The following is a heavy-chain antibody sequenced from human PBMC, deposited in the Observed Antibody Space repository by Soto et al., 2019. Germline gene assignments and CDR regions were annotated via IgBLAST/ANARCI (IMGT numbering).Heavy chain of an antibody. CDR1: GGSISSGDYY. CDR2: IYYSGST. V-gene: IGHV4-30-4*01. D-gene: IGHD3-22*01. J-gene: IGHJ4*02. Sequence: PSETLSLTCTVSGGSISSGDYYWSWIRRPPGKGLEWIGYIYYSGSTYYNPSLKSRVTISVDTSKNQFSLKLSSVAAADTAVYYCARGRYYDSSGYYGYWGQGTLVTVSS. CDR3: ARGRYYDSSGYYGY.